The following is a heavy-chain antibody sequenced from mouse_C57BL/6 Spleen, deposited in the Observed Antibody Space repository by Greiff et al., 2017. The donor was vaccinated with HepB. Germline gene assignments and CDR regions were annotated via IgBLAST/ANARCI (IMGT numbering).Heavy chain of an antibody. CDR3: ASRPDAMDY. J-gene: IGHJ4*01. D-gene: IGHD3-2*02. V-gene: IGHV1-54*01. Sequence: VQLQQSGAELVRPGTSVKVSCKASGYAFTNYLIEWVKQRPGQGLEWIGVINPGSGGTNYNEKFKGKATLTADKSSSTAYMQLSSLTSEDSAVYYCASRPDAMDYWGQGTSVTVSS. CDR2: INPGSGGT. CDR1: GYAFTNYL.